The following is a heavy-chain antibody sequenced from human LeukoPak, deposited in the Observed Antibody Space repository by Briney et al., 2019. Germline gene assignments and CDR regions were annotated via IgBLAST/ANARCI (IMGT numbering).Heavy chain of an antibody. J-gene: IGHJ4*02. CDR2: ISYDGSNK. V-gene: IGHV3-30*19. Sequence: GGSLRLSCAASGFSFSGYGMHWVRQAPGKGLEWVAVISYDGSNKYYADSVKGRFTISRDNSKNTLYLQMNSLRAEDTAVYYCASSYCGGDCYSDYWGQGTLVTVSS. D-gene: IGHD2-21*01. CDR3: ASSYCGGDCYSDY. CDR1: GFSFSGYG.